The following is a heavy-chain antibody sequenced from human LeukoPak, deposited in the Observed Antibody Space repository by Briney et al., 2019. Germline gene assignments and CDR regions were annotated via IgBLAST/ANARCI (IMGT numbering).Heavy chain of an antibody. J-gene: IGHJ4*02. CDR2: IIPIFGTA. V-gene: IGHV1-69*13. D-gene: IGHD4-11*01. Sequence: ASVKVSCKASGGTFSSYAISWVRQAPGQGLEWMGGIIPIFGTANYAQKFQGRVTITADESTSTAYMELSSLRSEDTAVHYCARDGTVTTKPLDYWGQGTLVTVSS. CDR1: GGTFSSYA. CDR3: ARDGTVTTKPLDY.